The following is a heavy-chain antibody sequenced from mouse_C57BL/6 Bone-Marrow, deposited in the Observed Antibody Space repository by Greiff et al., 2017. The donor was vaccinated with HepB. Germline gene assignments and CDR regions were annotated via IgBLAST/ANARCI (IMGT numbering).Heavy chain of an antibody. CDR3: AREGDYGSSPFAY. CDR2: ISYDGSN. V-gene: IGHV3-6*01. Sequence: EVKVEESGPGLVKPSQSLSLTCSVTGYSITSGYYWNWIRQFPGNKLEWMGYISYDGSNNYNPSLKNRISITRDTSKNQFFLKLNSVTTEDTATYYCAREGDYGSSPFAYWGQGTLVTVSA. J-gene: IGHJ3*01. CDR1: GYSITSGYY. D-gene: IGHD1-1*01.